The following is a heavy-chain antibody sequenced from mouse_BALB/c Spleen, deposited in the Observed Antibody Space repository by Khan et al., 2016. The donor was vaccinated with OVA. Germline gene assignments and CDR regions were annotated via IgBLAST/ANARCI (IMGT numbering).Heavy chain of an antibody. Sequence: VQLQESGAELVRPGVSVKISCKGSGYTFTDFTMHWVKQSHAKSLEWIGVVSTYYGDATYNQKFKGKATMTVDKSSSTAYMELANLTYEDSAISYCARGGGGDRFAYWGQETLVTVSA. CDR2: VSTYYGDA. CDR1: GYTFTDFT. CDR3: ARGGGGDRFAY. V-gene: IGHV1S137*01. J-gene: IGHJ3*01.